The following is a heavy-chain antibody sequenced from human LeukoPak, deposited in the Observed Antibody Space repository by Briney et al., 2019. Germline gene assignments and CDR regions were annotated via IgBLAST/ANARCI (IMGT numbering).Heavy chain of an antibody. CDR3: VREGAVALKHFDL. CDR1: GFSLTNNY. Sequence: ASVKVSCKAFGFSLTNNYKHWVRQAPGQGLEWMGYMRPTDAYTGYAPKFQGRVTVIRDTSTNTLYMELSSLGSDDTAVYYCVREGAVALKHFDLWGQGTLLTVSS. D-gene: IGHD6-19*01. CDR2: MRPTDAYT. V-gene: IGHV1-46*01. J-gene: IGHJ4*02.